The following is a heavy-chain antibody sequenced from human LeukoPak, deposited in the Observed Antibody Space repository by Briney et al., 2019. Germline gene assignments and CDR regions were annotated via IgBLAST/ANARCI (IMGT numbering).Heavy chain of an antibody. D-gene: IGHD5-12*01. V-gene: IGHV1-3*03. Sequence: ASVKVSCKASGYTFTSYAMHWVRQAPGQRLEWMGWINAGNGNTKYSQEFQGRVTITRDTSASTAYMELSSLRSEDMAVYYCARDRYSGYDSGMVYFDYWGQGTLVTVSS. CDR3: ARDRYSGYDSGMVYFDY. CDR2: INAGNGNT. CDR1: GYTFTSYA. J-gene: IGHJ4*02.